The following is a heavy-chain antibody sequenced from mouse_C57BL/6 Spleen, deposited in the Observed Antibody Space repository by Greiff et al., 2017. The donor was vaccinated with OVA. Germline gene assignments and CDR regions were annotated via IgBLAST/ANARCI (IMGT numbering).Heavy chain of an antibody. CDR3: ARYSSGYLAWFAY. V-gene: IGHV1-42*01. CDR1: GYSFTGYY. J-gene: IGHJ3*01. Sequence: VQLQQSGPELVKPGASVKISCKASGYSFTGYYMNWVKQSPEKSLEWIGEINPSTGGTTYNQKFKAKATLTVDKSSSTAYMQLKSLTSEDSAVYYCARYSSGYLAWFAYWGQGTLVTVSA. D-gene: IGHD3-2*02. CDR2: INPSTGGT.